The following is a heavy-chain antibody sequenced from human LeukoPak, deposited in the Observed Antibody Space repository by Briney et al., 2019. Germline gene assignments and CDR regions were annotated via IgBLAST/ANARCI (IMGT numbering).Heavy chain of an antibody. CDR1: GFTFSSYA. V-gene: IGHV3-23*01. D-gene: IGHD6-13*01. Sequence: GSLRLSCAASGFTFSSYAMSWVHQAPGKGLEWVSAISGSGGSTYYADSVKGRFTIPRDNSKNTLYLQMNSLRAEDTAVYYCAKKSEYSSSPPDYWGQGTLVTVSS. CDR2: ISGSGGST. J-gene: IGHJ4*02. CDR3: AKKSEYSSSPPDY.